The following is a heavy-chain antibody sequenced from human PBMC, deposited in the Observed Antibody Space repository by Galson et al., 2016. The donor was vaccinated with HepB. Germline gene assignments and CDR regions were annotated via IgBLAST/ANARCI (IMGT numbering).Heavy chain of an antibody. CDR1: GFTVFNNY. CDR3: ATSPSVGY. V-gene: IGHV3-66*01. Sequence: SLRLSCAASGFTVFNNYMSWVRQAPGKGLEGVSVIYSGGTTNYADSVKGGFTISRDKSKNTLYLQMNSLRAEDTAVYYCATSPSVGYWGQGTLVTVSS. J-gene: IGHJ4*02. CDR2: IYSGGTT. D-gene: IGHD6-13*01.